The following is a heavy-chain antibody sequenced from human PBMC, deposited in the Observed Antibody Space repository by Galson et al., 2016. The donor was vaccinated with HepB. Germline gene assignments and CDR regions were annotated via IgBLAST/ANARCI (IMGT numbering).Heavy chain of an antibody. CDR1: GFIFDDYV. D-gene: IGHD3-9*01. Sequence: SLRLSCAASGFIFDDYVMHWVRQAPGKGLEWVSSINWNSAKKAYADSVKGRFTISRDNAKNSLNLQMNSLRAEDTALYYCAKTSRIDYDIFTGLFDSWGQGTLVTVSA. CDR2: INWNSAKK. V-gene: IGHV3-9*01. J-gene: IGHJ4*02. CDR3: AKTSRIDYDIFTGLFDS.